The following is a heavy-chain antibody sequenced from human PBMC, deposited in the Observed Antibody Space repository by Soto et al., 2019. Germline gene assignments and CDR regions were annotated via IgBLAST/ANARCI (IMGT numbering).Heavy chain of an antibody. CDR2: IRSKANSYAT. CDR3: TTRGNSNFDY. CDR1: GFTFSGSA. V-gene: IGHV3-73*01. Sequence: PGGSLRLSCAASGFTFSGSAMHWVRQASGKGLEWVGRIRSKANSYATAYAASVKGRFTISRDDSKNTAYLQMNSLKTEDTAVYYCTTRGNSNFDYWGQGTLVTVSS. J-gene: IGHJ4*02. D-gene: IGHD2-21*02.